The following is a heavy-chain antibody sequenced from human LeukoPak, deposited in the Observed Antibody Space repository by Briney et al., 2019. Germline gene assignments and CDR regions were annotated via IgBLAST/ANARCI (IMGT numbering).Heavy chain of an antibody. D-gene: IGHD3-16*01. V-gene: IGHV4-39*07. CDR1: GGSISSSSYY. J-gene: IGHJ4*02. CDR2: IYYSGST. Sequence: SETLSLTCTVSGGSISSSSYYWGWIRQPPGKGLEWIGSIYYSGSTNYNPSLKSRVTISVDTSKNQFSLKLSSVTAADTAVYYCARGGIRYFDYWGQGTLVTVSS. CDR3: ARGGIRYFDY.